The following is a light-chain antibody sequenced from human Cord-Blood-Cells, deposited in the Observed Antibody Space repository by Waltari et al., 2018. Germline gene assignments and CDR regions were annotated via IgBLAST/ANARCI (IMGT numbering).Light chain of an antibody. Sequence: DIQLTQSPSFLSASVGDRVTITCRASQGISSYLAWYQQKPGKAPKLLIYAASTLQSGVPSRFSGSGSGTEFTLTISSLQPEDFATYYCQQLNSYPLTFGGGPKVEL. CDR1: QGISSY. V-gene: IGKV1-9*01. J-gene: IGKJ4*01. CDR3: QQLNSYPLT. CDR2: AAS.